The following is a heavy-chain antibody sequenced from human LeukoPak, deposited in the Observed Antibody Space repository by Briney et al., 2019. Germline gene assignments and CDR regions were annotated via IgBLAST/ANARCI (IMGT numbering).Heavy chain of an antibody. Sequence: GASVKVSCKASGYTFTSYDINWVRQATGQGLEWMGWMNPNSGNTGYAQKFQGRVTMTRNTSISTAYMELSSLRSEDTAVYYCAKYMVRGAHYYYYGMDVWGQGTTVTVSS. CDR3: AKYMVRGAHYYYYGMDV. J-gene: IGHJ6*02. D-gene: IGHD3-10*01. CDR2: MNPNSGNT. CDR1: GYTFTSYD. V-gene: IGHV1-8*01.